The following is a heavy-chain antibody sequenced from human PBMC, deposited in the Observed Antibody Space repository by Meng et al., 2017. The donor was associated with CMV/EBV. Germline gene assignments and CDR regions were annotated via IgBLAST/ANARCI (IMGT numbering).Heavy chain of an antibody. V-gene: IGHV4-59*01. CDR2: IYYSGST. D-gene: IGHD1-26*01. CDR3: ARGEGHSGSYYFYFDY. Sequence: ESLKISCTVSGGSISSYYWSWIRQPPGKGLEWIGYIYYSGSTNYNPSLKSRVTISVDTSKNQFSLKLSSVTAADTAVYYCARGEGHSGSYYFYFDYWGQGTLVTVSS. J-gene: IGHJ4*02. CDR1: GGSISSYY.